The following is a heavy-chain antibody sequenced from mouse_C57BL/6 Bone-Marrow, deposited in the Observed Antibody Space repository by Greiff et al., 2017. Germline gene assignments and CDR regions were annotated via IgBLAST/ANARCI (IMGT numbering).Heavy chain of an antibody. CDR2: ISSGGSYT. V-gene: IGHV5-6*01. CDR3: ARSTTVVARDFDY. J-gene: IGHJ2*01. D-gene: IGHD1-1*01. CDR1: GFTFSSYG. Sequence: EVKLVESGGDLVKPGGSLKLSCAASGFTFSSYGMSWVRQTPDKRLEWVATISSGGSYTYYPESVKGRFTISRDNAKNTLYLQMSSLKSEDTAMYYCARSTTVVARDFDYWGQGTTLTVSS.